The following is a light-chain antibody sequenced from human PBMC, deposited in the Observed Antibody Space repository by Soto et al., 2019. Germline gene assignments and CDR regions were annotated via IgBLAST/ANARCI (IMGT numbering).Light chain of an antibody. V-gene: IGKV3-15*01. CDR2: GAS. J-gene: IGKJ1*01. CDR3: QQYNNWPPTWT. Sequence: EIVMTQSPATLSVSPGESATLSCRASQSVSNNLAWYQQKSGQAPRLLIYGASTRAPGSPARFSGSGSGTEFTLTISSLQSEDFAVYYCQQYNNWPPTWTFGQGTKVEIK. CDR1: QSVSNN.